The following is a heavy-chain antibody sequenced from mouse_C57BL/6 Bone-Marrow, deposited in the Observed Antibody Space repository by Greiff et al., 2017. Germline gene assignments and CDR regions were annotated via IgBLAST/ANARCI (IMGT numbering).Heavy chain of an antibody. CDR3: AGDRGTGY. CDR1: GFPITSCYY. D-gene: IGHD3-3*01. J-gene: IGHJ2*01. Sequence: VQLQESGPGLVKPSQSLFLTCSITGFPITSCYYWFWIRQSPGKPLEWMGYITHSGETFYNPSLQSPISITRETSKNQFFLQLNSVTTEDTAMYYCAGDRGTGYWGQGTTLTVSS. V-gene: IGHV12-3*01. CDR2: ITHSGET.